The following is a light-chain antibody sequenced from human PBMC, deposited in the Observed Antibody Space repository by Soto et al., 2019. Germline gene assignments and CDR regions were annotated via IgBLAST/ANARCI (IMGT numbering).Light chain of an antibody. J-gene: IGKJ2*02. CDR1: QSISSW. CDR2: DAS. Sequence: DIQMTQSPSTLSASVGDRVTITCRASQSISSWLAWYQQKPGKAPKLLIYDASSLESGVPSRFSGSGAGREFSLTISSRQPDDFATYYCQQYNSYLWTFGQGTKLEFK. V-gene: IGKV1-5*01. CDR3: QQYNSYLWT.